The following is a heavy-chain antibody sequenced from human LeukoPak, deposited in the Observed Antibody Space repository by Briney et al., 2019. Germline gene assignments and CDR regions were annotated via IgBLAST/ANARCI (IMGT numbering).Heavy chain of an antibody. CDR1: GGSISRSDCY. CDR3: ARQTMVRGILGNPLEY. Sequence: SETLSLTCTVSGGSISRSDCYWGWIPQPPAKGLDWSGSIYYSGSTHYNPSLKNRVSLSIDSSKNQFSLKLTSATAADTAVYYCARQTMVRGILGNPLEYWGQGTLVTVSS. V-gene: IGHV4-39*01. J-gene: IGHJ4*02. D-gene: IGHD3-10*01. CDR2: IYYSGST.